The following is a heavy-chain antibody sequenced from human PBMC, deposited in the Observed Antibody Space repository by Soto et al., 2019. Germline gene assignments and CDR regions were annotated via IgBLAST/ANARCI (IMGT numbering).Heavy chain of an antibody. CDR2: IWYDGSNK. J-gene: IGHJ4*01. Sequence: GGSLRLSSAASGFTFSSYGMHWVRQAPGKGLEWVAVIWYDGSNKYYADSVKGRFAISRDDSNNMVWLQMNSLKIEDTAVYYCTTDSYSSVTIVRFDYWGHGTLVTVSS. CDR1: GFTFSSYG. V-gene: IGHV3-33*03. D-gene: IGHD3-22*01. CDR3: TTDSYSSVTIVRFDY.